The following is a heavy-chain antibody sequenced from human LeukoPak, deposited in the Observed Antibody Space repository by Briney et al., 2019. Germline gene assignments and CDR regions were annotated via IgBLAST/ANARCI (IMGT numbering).Heavy chain of an antibody. CDR2: INTDSGGA. D-gene: IGHD1-26*01. Sequence: ASVKVSSKASGYTFVDYFIHWVRQAPGQGVEWMGRINTDSGGAEYEQKFQGRVIMTRNTSISTAYVEVSGLTSDDTAAYYCARDFTSTPNWEFDYWGQGTLVTVSS. J-gene: IGHJ4*02. CDR3: ARDFTSTPNWEFDY. CDR1: GYTFVDYF. V-gene: IGHV1-2*06.